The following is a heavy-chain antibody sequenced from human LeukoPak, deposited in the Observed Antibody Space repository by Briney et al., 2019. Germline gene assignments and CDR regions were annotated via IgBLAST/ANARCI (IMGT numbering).Heavy chain of an antibody. CDR3: ARGIAARYHWFDP. Sequence: SETLSLTCAVYGGSFSGYYWSWIRQPPGKGLEWIGEINHSGSTNYNPSLKSRVTISVDTSKNQFSLKLSPVTAADTAVYYCARGIAARYHWFDPWGQGTLVTVSS. CDR2: INHSGST. V-gene: IGHV4-34*01. D-gene: IGHD6-6*01. CDR1: GGSFSGYY. J-gene: IGHJ5*02.